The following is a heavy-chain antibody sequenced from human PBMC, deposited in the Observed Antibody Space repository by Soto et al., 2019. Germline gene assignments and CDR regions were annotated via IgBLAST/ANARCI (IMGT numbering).Heavy chain of an antibody. D-gene: IGHD1-1*01. CDR1: VGSISSGGYS. V-gene: IGHV4-30-2*01. Sequence: PSETLSLTCAVSVGSISSGGYSWSWIRQPPGKGLEWIGYIYHSGSTYYNPSLKSRVTISVDRSKNQFSLKLSSVTAADTAVYYCARGGRSWNGKGDFDYWGQGTLVTVSS. J-gene: IGHJ4*02. CDR2: IYHSGST. CDR3: ARGGRSWNGKGDFDY.